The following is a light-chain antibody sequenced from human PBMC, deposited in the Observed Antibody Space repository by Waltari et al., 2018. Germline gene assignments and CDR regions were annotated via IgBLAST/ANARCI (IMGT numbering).Light chain of an antibody. Sequence: ELVLTQSPDTLSLSPGDRATFSCRASQSVSSNYLVWYQQKPGQAPRLLIYAASTRATGIPARFSGSGSGTDFTLTITRLEPEDVAVYYCQQFVNSPPRVTFGGGTKVEMK. CDR3: QQFVNSPPRVT. CDR1: QSVSSNY. CDR2: AAS. J-gene: IGKJ4*01. V-gene: IGKV3-20*01.